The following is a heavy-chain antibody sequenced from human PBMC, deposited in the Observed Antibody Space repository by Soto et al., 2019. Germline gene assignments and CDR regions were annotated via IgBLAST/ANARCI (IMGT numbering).Heavy chain of an antibody. Sequence: EVQLLESGGGLVQPGGSLRLSCAASGFTFSSSALTWVRQASGKGLDWVSSIDASGGTTYYGDSVKGRFTISRDNSKSTLYLQMNSLRAEDTAVYYCAKIGRDGYNSIDHWGQGTLVTVSS. J-gene: IGHJ4*02. CDR1: GFTFSSSA. D-gene: IGHD5-12*01. V-gene: IGHV3-23*01. CDR3: AKIGRDGYNSIDH. CDR2: IDASGGTT.